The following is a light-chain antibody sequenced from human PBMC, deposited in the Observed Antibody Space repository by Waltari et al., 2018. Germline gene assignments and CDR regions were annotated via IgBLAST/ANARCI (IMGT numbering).Light chain of an antibody. CDR1: GSNIGAGYD. Sequence: QSVLTQPPSVSGAPGQRVTISCTGGGSNIGAGYDVHWYRQLPGKDPELLIYGVNKRPSGAPDRFFGSLSGTSASLAITGLQAEDEADCYCQSYDTSLSVVFGGGTKLTV. J-gene: IGLJ2*01. CDR2: GVN. V-gene: IGLV1-40*01. CDR3: QSYDTSLSVV.